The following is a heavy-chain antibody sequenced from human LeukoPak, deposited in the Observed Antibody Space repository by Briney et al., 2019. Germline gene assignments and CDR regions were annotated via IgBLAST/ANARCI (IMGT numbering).Heavy chain of an antibody. V-gene: IGHV1-18*01. CDR1: GYTFTTFG. J-gene: IGHJ4*02. D-gene: IGHD2-2*01. CDR3: ARVASTTCDCPDYFDY. Sequence: GASVKVSCKAPGYTFTTFGITWVRQAPGQGLEWMGWISAYTGNTNYAPKFQGRVTMTTDTSTSTAHMELRSLTSDDTAVYYCARVASTTCDCPDYFDYWGQGTLVTVSS. CDR2: ISAYTGNT.